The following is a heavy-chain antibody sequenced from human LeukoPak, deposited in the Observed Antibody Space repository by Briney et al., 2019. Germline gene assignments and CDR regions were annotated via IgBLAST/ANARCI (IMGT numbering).Heavy chain of an antibody. CDR2: IIPIFGTA. CDR3: ARVYCSGGSCYDY. CDR1: GGTFSSYA. D-gene: IGHD2-15*01. J-gene: IGHJ4*02. V-gene: IGHV1-69*01. Sequence: SVKVSCKASGGTFSSYAISWVRQAPGQGVEWMGGIIPIFGTANYAQKFQGRVTITADESTSTAYMELSSLRSEDTAVYYCARVYCSGGSCYDYWGQGTLVTVSS.